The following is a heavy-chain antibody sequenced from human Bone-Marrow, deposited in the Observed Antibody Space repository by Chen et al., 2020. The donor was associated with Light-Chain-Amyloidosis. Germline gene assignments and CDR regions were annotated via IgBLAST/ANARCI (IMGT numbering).Heavy chain of an antibody. D-gene: IGHD3-10*01. CDR3: TTYVVRGGKFYGFEI. CDR2: IKPNSGGGTA. V-gene: IGHV3-15*01. Sequence: EVQLVESGGGLVKPGGSLRLSCAASGFSFSDAWMSWVRQLPGKGLEWVGRIKPNSGGGTAEYAAPVKGRFTISRDDSADTLNLQMNSLKTEDTAVYYCTTYVVRGGKFYGFEIWGQGTMVTVSS. J-gene: IGHJ3*02. CDR1: GFSFSDAW.